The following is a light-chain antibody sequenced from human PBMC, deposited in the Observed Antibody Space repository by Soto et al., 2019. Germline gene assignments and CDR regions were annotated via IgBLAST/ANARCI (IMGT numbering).Light chain of an antibody. Sequence: QSALTQPASVSGSPGQSITISCTGSSNDVGSYNFVSWYQQEPGKAPKLMIYEVSNRPSGVSNRFSGSKSVNTASLTISGLQAEDEGDYYCSSYTGSSAFVVFGGGTKLTVL. J-gene: IGLJ2*01. V-gene: IGLV2-14*01. CDR2: EVS. CDR3: SSYTGSSAFVV. CDR1: SNDVGSYNF.